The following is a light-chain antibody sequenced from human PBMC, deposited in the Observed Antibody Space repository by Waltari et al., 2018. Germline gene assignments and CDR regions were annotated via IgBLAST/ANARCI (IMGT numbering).Light chain of an antibody. J-gene: IGLJ3*02. V-gene: IGLV2-14*03. CDR1: SSDVGAYNY. CDR3: CSCRRGSTWV. Sequence: QSALTQPASVSGSPGQSITLSCTGTSSDVGAYNYVSWYQQHPGKAPKLMLYDVTKRPSGVSNRFSGSKSDNTASLTISGLQAEDEADYYCCSCRRGSTWVFGGGTKLTVV. CDR2: DVT.